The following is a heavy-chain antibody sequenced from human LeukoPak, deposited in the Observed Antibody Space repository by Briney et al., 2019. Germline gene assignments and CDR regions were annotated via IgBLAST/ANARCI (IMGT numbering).Heavy chain of an antibody. CDR2: INRSGST. CDR3: ARIPRMTTVTTGGPN. D-gene: IGHD4-17*01. J-gene: IGHJ4*02. V-gene: IGHV4-34*01. Sequence: SETLSLTCAVYGGSFSGYYWSWIRQPPGKGLEWIGEINRSGSTNYNPSLKSRVTISVDTSKNQFSLKLSSVTAADTAVYYCARIPRMTTVTTGGPNWGQGTLVTVSS. CDR1: GGSFSGYY.